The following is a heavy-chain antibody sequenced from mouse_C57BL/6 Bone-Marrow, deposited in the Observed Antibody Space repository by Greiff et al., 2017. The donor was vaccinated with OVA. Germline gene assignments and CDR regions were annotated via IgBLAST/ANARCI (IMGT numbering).Heavy chain of an antibody. CDR3: ARDGTRRVDY. V-gene: IGHV1-58*01. CDR2: IYIGNGYT. Sequence: VQLQQSGAGLVRPGASVKMSCTTSGYTFTSYGINWVQQRPGQGLEWVGYIYIGNGYTEYNEKFKGKATMNSDTSSSTAYMQLSSLPSADSAIYFCARDGTRRVDYWGQGTTVTVSS. CDR1: GYTFTSYG. D-gene: IGHD1-2*01. J-gene: IGHJ4*01.